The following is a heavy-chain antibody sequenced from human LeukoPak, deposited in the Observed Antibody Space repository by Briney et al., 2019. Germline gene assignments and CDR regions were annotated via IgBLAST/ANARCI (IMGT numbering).Heavy chain of an antibody. CDR2: IIPIFGTA. V-gene: IGHV1-69*13. D-gene: IGHD6-19*01. J-gene: IGHJ4*02. CDR1: GGTFTSYA. CDR3: ARSSGWYSPFDY. Sequence: SVKVSCKASGGTFTSYAISWVRQAPGQGLEWMGGIIPIFGTANYAQKFQGRVTITADESTSTAYMELSSLRSEDTAVYYCARSSGWYSPFDYWGQGTLVTVSS.